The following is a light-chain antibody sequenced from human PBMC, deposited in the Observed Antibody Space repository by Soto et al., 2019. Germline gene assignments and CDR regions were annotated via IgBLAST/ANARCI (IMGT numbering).Light chain of an antibody. V-gene: IGKV1-12*01. Sequence: DIQMTQSPSSVSASVGDRVNITCRASQDINSWLTWYQQKPGKAPNVLIYIASRLQSGVPSRFSGRGSGTDFSLTISNLQPEDFATYFCQQSKTFPLTFGGGTKVEMK. CDR3: QQSKTFPLT. J-gene: IGKJ4*01. CDR2: IAS. CDR1: QDINSW.